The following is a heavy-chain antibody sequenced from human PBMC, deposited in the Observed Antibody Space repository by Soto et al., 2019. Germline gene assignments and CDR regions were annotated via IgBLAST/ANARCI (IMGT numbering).Heavy chain of an antibody. J-gene: IGHJ4*02. CDR1: GFSLSNARMG. V-gene: IGHV2-26*01. CDR2: IFSNDEK. Sequence: QVTLKESGPVLVKPTETLTXXCTVSGFSLSNARMGVSWXRQPPGKALEWLAHIFSNDEKSYSTSLKSRLTISKDTSKSQVVLTMTNMDPVDTATXXCAXXXXIXTGFDYWGQGTLVTVSS. CDR3: AXXXXIXTGFDY.